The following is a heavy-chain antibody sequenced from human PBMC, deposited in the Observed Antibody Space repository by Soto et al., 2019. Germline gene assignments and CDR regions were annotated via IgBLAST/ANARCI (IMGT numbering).Heavy chain of an antibody. CDR1: GSTFPRYY. J-gene: IGHJ1*01. CDR2: INPSGGST. V-gene: IGHV1-46*03. Sequence: VSVPVSFQASGSTFPRYYMHLVRQAPGQGLEWMGIINPSGGSTSYAQKFQGRVTMTRDTSTSTVYMELSSLRSEDTAVYYCDSDRQGGYSYGSFQHWGQGTLVTVSS. CDR3: DSDRQGGYSYGSFQH. D-gene: IGHD5-18*01.